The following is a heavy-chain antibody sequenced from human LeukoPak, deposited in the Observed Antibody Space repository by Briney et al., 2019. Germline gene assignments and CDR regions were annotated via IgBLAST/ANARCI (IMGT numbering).Heavy chain of an antibody. CDR2: VDPEDGET. J-gene: IGHJ5*02. CDR1: GYTFTDYY. D-gene: IGHD4-23*01. CDR3: ARDPSGYGGNH. Sequence: PRASVKVSCKVSGYTFTDYYMHWVQQAPGKGLEWMGLVDPEDGETIYAEKFQGRVTITADTSTDTAYMELSSLRSEDTAVYYCARDPSGYGGNHWGQGTLVTVSS. V-gene: IGHV1-69-2*01.